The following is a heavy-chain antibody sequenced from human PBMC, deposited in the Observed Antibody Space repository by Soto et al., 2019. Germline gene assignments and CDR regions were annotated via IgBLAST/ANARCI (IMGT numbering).Heavy chain of an antibody. CDR2: IHSGGSK. D-gene: IGHD6-13*01. V-gene: IGHV3-66*01. J-gene: IGHJ4*02. CDR1: GGSISSGDYY. Sequence: ETLSLTCTVSGGSISSGDYYWSWVRQAPGKGLEWVSVIHSGGSKHYEDSVKGRLTISRDTSKNTPYLKMNSLRADDTAVYYCARGPSSWYEDFDYWGQGTLVTVSS. CDR3: ARGPSSWYEDFDY.